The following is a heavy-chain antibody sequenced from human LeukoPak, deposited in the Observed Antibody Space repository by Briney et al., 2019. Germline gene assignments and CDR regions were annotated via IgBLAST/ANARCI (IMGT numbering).Heavy chain of an antibody. D-gene: IGHD3-10*01. Sequence: ASVKVSCKASGYTFTSYYMHWVRQAPGQGLEWMGIINPSGGSTSYAQKCQGRVTMTRDTSTSTAYMELRSLRSDDTAVYYCARGVLWFGELNWFDPWGQGTLVTVSS. CDR1: GYTFTSYY. J-gene: IGHJ5*02. CDR2: INPSGGST. CDR3: ARGVLWFGELNWFDP. V-gene: IGHV1-46*01.